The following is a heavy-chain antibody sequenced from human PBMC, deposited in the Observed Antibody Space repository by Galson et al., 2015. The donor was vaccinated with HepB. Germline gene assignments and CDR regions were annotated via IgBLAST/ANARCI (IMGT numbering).Heavy chain of an antibody. V-gene: IGHV3-66*01. J-gene: IGHJ4*02. D-gene: IGHD3-10*01. CDR2: IYSGGNT. CDR3: ARDLTQFGDFDY. Sequence: SLRLSCAASGFTVSSNYMSWVRQAPGKGLEWVSIIYSGGNTYYADSVKGRFTISRDTSKNTLYLQMNSLKAEDTAVYYCARDLTQFGDFDYWGQGALVTVSS. CDR1: GFTVSSNY.